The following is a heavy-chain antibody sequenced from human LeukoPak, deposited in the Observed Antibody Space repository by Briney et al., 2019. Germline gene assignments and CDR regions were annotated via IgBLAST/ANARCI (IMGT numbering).Heavy chain of an antibody. CDR1: GDSISSDNYY. J-gene: IGHJ5*02. V-gene: IGHV4-39*07. CDR2: IYYSGTT. Sequence: SETLSLTCTVSGDSISSDNYYWGWVRQPPGKGPEWIATIYYSGTTYYNPSLESRVTVSLDKSKNQFSLKLSSVTAADTAVYYCARDRRYCVHGVCREKWFDPWGQGTLVTVSS. CDR3: ARDRRYCVHGVCREKWFDP. D-gene: IGHD2-8*01.